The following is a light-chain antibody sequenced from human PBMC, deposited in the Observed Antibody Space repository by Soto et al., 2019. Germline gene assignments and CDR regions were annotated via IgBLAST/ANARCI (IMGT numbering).Light chain of an antibody. CDR3: QQYYDWPWK. CDR1: QSVGSN. Sequence: EKVMTQSPGSLSVSPGERAALSCRASQSVGSNLAWYQRKPGQAPRILIYGAFTRATGIPSRYSGSGSGTEFTLTISSLKSEGFEVYYCQQYYDWPWKFGQGTTVEIK. J-gene: IGKJ1*01. CDR2: GAF. V-gene: IGKV3-15*01.